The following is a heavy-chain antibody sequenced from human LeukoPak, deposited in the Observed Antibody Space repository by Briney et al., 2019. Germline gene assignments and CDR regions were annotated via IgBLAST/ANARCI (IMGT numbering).Heavy chain of an antibody. V-gene: IGHV1-46*01. D-gene: IGHD3-3*01. CDR2: INPSGGST. CDR3: ATDSYQRGGGYYRY. J-gene: IGHJ4*02. CDR1: GYTFTSYY. Sequence: GASVEVSCKASGYTFTSYYMHWVRQAPGQGLEWMGIINPSGGSTSYAQKFQGRVTMTEDTSTDTAYMELSSLRSEDTAVYYCATDSYQRGGGYYRYWGQGTLVTVSS.